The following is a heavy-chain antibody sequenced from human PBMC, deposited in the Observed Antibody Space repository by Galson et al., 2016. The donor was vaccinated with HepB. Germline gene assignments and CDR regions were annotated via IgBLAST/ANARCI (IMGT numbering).Heavy chain of an antibody. J-gene: IGHJ4*02. V-gene: IGHV3-23*01. CDR1: GFTFSSYA. D-gene: IGHD6-13*01. CDR2: VSDSGSRT. Sequence: SLRLSCAASGFTFSSYAMSWVRQAPGKGLEWVSTVSDSGSRTFCADSVKGRCTISRDNSKNTLYLQMNSLRAEDTAVYYCAKNFRTAPGRGSDYFDYWGQGTLVTVPS. CDR3: AKNFRTAPGRGSDYFDY.